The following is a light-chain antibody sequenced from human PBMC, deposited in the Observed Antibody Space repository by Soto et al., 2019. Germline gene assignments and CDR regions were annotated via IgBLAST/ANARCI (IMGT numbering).Light chain of an antibody. V-gene: IGKV1-9*01. J-gene: IGKJ1*01. CDR1: QGISSY. CDR3: QQLNSYPRT. CDR2: AAS. Sequence: DIQLTQSPSFLSASVGDRVTITCRASQGISSYLAWYQQKPGKAPKLLIYAASTVQSGVPSRFSGSGSGTEFTLTISSQQPEDFATYYCQQLNSYPRTFGQGTKVEIK.